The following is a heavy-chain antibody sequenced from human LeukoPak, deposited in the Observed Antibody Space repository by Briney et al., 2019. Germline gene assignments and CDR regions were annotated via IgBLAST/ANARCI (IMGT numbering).Heavy chain of an antibody. V-gene: IGHV1-46*01. J-gene: IGHJ2*01. Sequence: GASVKVSCKASGYTFTSYYMHWVRQAPGQGLEWMGIINPSGGSTSYAQKFQGRVTMTRDTSTSTAYMELRSLRSDDTAVYYCARSSSTWHTWYFDLWGRGTLVTVSS. CDR2: INPSGGST. D-gene: IGHD6-13*01. CDR1: GYTFTSYY. CDR3: ARSSSTWHTWYFDL.